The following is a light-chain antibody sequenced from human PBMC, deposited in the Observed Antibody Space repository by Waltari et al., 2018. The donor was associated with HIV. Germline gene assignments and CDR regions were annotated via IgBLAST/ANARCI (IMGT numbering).Light chain of an antibody. V-gene: IGLV2-14*03. Sequence: HSALTQSASVSGSPGQSIAISCTGTADDVGGYDYVSWYQQHPGNAPKLILYNVNMRPAVVSDRFCGSKSGNTTPRTTSGLQAEDEADYYCGSHTTDTTLVFGGGTKLTVL. CDR1: ADDVGGYDY. J-gene: IGLJ2*01. CDR2: NVN. CDR3: GSHTTDTTLV.